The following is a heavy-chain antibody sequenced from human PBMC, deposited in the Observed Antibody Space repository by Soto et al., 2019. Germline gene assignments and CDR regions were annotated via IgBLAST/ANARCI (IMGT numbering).Heavy chain of an antibody. CDR3: ARIYCSSSSCYIGAFDY. V-gene: IGHV4-30-4*01. D-gene: IGHD2-2*02. J-gene: IGHJ4*02. CDR1: GGSISSGDYY. Sequence: LSLTCNVFGGSISSGDYYWSWIRQPPGKGLEWIGYTYYSGSTYYNPSLKSRVTISIDTSKNQFSLKLTSVTAADTAVYYCARIYCSSSSCYIGAFDYWGQGXLVTVYS. CDR2: TYYSGST.